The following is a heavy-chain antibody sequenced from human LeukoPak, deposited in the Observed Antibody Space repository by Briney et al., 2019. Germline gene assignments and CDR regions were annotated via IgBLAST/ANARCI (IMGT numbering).Heavy chain of an antibody. CDR1: GGSISSSSYY. J-gene: IGHJ4*02. CDR3: ARDVLYYGSGSYYAAFDY. Sequence: PSETLSLTCTVSGGSISSSSYYWGWIRQPPGKGLEWIGSIYYSGSTYYNPSLKSRVTISVDTSKNQFSLKLSSVTAADTAVYYCARDVLYYGSGSYYAAFDYWGQGTLVTVSS. CDR2: IYYSGST. D-gene: IGHD3-10*01. V-gene: IGHV4-39*02.